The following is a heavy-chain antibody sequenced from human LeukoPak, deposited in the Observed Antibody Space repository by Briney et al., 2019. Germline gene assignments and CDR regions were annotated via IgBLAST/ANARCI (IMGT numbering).Heavy chain of an antibody. CDR3: AREDDTGRYMGDDAFDI. V-gene: IGHV1-69*06. CDR1: GGTFNSYA. D-gene: IGHD1-26*01. Sequence: GASVKVSCKASGGTFNSYAISWVRQAPGQGLEWMGGIIPMSDTASYPQKFRGRLTITADIPTSTVYMELSSLRSEDTAVYYCAREDDTGRYMGDDAFDIWGQGTMVTVSS. J-gene: IGHJ3*02. CDR2: IIPMSDTA.